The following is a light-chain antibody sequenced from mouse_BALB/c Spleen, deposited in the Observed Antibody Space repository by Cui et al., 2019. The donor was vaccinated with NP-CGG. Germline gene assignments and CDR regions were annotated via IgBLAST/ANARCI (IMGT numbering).Light chain of an antibody. CDR1: TGAVTINNY. Sequence: QTVVPQQAALTTSPGETVTLTCRSSTGAVTINNYANWIQEKPDHFFTGLIGGTNNRTPGVPARFSGSLIGDKAALTITGAQTEDEAIYFCALWYSNHWVFGGGTKLTVL. V-gene: IGLV1*01. J-gene: IGLJ1*01. CDR3: ALWYSNHWV. CDR2: GTN.